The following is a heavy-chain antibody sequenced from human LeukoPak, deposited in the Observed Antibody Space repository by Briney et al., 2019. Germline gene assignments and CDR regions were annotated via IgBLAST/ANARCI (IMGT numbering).Heavy chain of an antibody. V-gene: IGHV1-18*01. CDR2: ISAYNGNT. J-gene: IGHJ4*02. Sequence: ASVTVSCKASGYTFTSYDINWVRQAPGQGLEWMGWISAYNGNTNYAQKLQGRVTMTTDTSTSTAYMELRSLRSDDTAVYYCARDRSISMVRGVIIDYWGQGTLVTVSS. D-gene: IGHD3-10*01. CDR1: GYTFTSYD. CDR3: ARDRSISMVRGVIIDY.